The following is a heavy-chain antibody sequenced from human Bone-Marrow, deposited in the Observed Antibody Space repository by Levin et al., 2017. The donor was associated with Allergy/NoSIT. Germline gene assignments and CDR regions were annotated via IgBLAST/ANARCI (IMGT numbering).Heavy chain of an antibody. Sequence: HPGGSLRLSCAASGFSFRSESMTWVRQAPGKGLEWVASISAGGGSMYYAESVKGRFTISRNNSNHTLFLQMDSLRDEDTALYHCAKDRVGVAHRVWDYWGQGSRVTVSS. CDR1: GFSFRSES. V-gene: IGHV3-23*01. J-gene: IGHJ4*02. CDR3: AKDRVGVAHRVWDY. CDR2: ISAGGGSM. D-gene: IGHD1-26*01.